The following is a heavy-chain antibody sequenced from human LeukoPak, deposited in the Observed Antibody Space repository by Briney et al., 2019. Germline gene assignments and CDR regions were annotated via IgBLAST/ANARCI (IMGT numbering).Heavy chain of an antibody. CDR1: GFTFSSYG. Sequence: PGGSLRLSCAASGFTFSSYGMHWARQAPGKGLEWVAVIWYDGSNKYYADSVKGRFTISRDNSKNTLYLQMNSLRAEDTAVYYCARGRRGIAAAGFDYWGQGTLVTVSS. J-gene: IGHJ4*02. CDR2: IWYDGSNK. V-gene: IGHV3-33*01. D-gene: IGHD6-13*01. CDR3: ARGRRGIAAAGFDY.